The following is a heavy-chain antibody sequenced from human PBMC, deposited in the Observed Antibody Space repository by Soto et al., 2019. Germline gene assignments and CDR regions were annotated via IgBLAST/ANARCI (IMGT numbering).Heavy chain of an antibody. CDR2: ISSSSSYI. D-gene: IGHD2-8*01. CDR3: ARADLMVYANLFAP. J-gene: IGHJ5*02. CDR1: GFTFSSYS. V-gene: IGHV3-21*01. Sequence: PGGSLRLSCAASGFTFSSYSMNWVRQAPGKGLEWVSSISSSSSYIYYADSVKGRFTISRDNAKNSLYLQMNSLRAEDTAVYYCARADLMVYANLFAPWGQGTLVTGSS.